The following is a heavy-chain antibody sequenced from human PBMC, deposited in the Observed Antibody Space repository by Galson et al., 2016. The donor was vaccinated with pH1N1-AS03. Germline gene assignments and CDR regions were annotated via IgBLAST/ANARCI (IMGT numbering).Heavy chain of an antibody. CDR2: MRYDGAKE. Sequence: SLRLSCAASGFTFTSYGIHWVRQAPGKGLEWVAFMRYDGAKENYADSVKGRFTISRDSSKNTLYLQMDSLETEDTAVYYCARARTSPGSLAGVGFDIWGQGTMVTVSS. V-gene: IGHV3-30*02. J-gene: IGHJ3*02. CDR3: ARARTSPGSLAGVGFDI. CDR1: GFTFTSYG.